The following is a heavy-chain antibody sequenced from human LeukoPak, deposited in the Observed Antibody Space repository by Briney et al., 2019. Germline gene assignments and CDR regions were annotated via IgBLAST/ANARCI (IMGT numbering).Heavy chain of an antibody. V-gene: IGHV4-34*01. Sequence: PSETLSLTCAVYGGSFSGYYWSWIRQPPGKGLEWIGEINYSGSTNYNPSLKSRVTISVDTSKNQFSLKLSSVTAADTAVYYCARDGYNWGFDYWGQGTLVTVSS. J-gene: IGHJ4*02. D-gene: IGHD5-24*01. CDR3: ARDGYNWGFDY. CDR2: INYSGST. CDR1: GGSFSGYY.